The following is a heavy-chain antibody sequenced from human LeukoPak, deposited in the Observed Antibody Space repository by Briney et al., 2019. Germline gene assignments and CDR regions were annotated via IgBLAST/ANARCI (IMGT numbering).Heavy chain of an antibody. J-gene: IGHJ4*02. V-gene: IGHV1-46*01. CDR1: GYTFTSYY. CDR2: INPSGGST. Sequence: ASVKVSCKASGYTFTSYYMHWVRQAPGQGLEWMGIINPSGGSTSYAQKFQSRVTMTRDTSTSTVYMELSSLRSEDTAVYYCARADCSSTSCYPSDYWAQGTLVTVSS. D-gene: IGHD2-2*01. CDR3: ARADCSSTSCYPSDY.